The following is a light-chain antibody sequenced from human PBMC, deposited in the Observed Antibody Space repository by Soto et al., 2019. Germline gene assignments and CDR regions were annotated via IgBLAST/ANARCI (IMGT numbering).Light chain of an antibody. CDR2: GAS. V-gene: IGKV3-20*01. CDR3: QHYDSLPIP. Sequence: EIVLTQSPGTLSLPPGERATLSCRASQSVSSSYLAWYQQKPGQPPRLLIYGASSRATGIPDRFSGSGSGTDFTLTISRLEPEDFAVFYCQHYDSLPIPFGQGTRLAI. CDR1: QSVSSSY. J-gene: IGKJ5*01.